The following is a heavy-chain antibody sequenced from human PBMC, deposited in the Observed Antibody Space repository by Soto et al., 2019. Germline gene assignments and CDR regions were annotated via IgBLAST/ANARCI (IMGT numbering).Heavy chain of an antibody. CDR3: ARPQTYYYDSSGYYFIY. CDR2: IIPISGTA. V-gene: IGHV1-69*01. CDR1: GGTFSSYA. Sequence: QVQLVQSGAEVKKPGSSVKVSCKASGGTFSSYAISWVRQAPGQGLEWMGGIIPISGTANYAQKFQGRVTITADESTSTAYMELSSLRSEDTAVYYCARPQTYYYDSSGYYFIYWGQGTLVTVSS. J-gene: IGHJ4*02. D-gene: IGHD3-22*01.